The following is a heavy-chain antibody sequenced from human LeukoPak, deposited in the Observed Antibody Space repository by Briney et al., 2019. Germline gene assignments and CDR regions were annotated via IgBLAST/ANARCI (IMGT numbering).Heavy chain of an antibody. CDR3: TGGFIEDFGFDY. J-gene: IGHJ4*02. V-gene: IGHV3-15*01. CDR2: IKNKADGGTT. Sequence: GGSLRLSCGVSGFIFKNAWMNWVRQTPGKGLEWVVRIKNKADGGTTDYPPPLKGRFTISRDDSKDTLYLQMNSRKTEDKAVYYCTGGFIEDFGFDYWGKGTLVTVS. CDR1: GFIFKNAW. D-gene: IGHD3-3*01.